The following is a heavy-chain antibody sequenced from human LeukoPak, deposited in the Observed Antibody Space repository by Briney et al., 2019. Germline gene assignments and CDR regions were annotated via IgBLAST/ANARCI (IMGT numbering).Heavy chain of an antibody. D-gene: IGHD3-10*01. CDR2: INPNSGGT. CDR3: ARDTAPYYYGSGDNWFDP. V-gene: IGHV1-2*02. J-gene: IGHJ5*02. Sequence: GASVKVSCKVSGYTLTELSMHWVRQAPGQGLEWMGWINPNSGGTNCAQKFQGRVTMTRDTSISTAYMELSRLRSDDTAVYYCARDTAPYYYGSGDNWFDPWGQGTLVTVSS. CDR1: GYTLTELS.